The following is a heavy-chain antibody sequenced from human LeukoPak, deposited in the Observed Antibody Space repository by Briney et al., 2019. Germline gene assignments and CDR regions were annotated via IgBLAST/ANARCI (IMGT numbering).Heavy chain of an antibody. V-gene: IGHV3-48*04. J-gene: IGHJ4*02. D-gene: IGHD2-2*01. CDR2: ISSSGSTI. Sequence: GGSLRLSCAASGFTFSSYAMGWVRQAPGKGLEWVSYISSSGSTIYYADSVKGRFTISRDNAKNSLYLQMNSLRAEDTAVYYCAREFRYCSSTSCQRYFDYWGQGTLVTVSS. CDR3: AREFRYCSSTSCQRYFDY. CDR1: GFTFSSYA.